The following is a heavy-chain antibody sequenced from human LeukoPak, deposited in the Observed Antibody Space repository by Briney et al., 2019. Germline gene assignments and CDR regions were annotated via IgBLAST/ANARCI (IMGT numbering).Heavy chain of an antibody. CDR3: ARGIYDSSDFEYFQH. CDR2: INPNSGGT. Sequence: LWASVKVSCKASGYTFTGYYMHWVRQAPGQGLEWMGWINPNSGGTNYAQKFQGRVTMTRDTSISTAYMVLSRLRSDDTAVYYCARGIYDSSDFEYFQHWGQGTLVTVSS. V-gene: IGHV1-2*02. D-gene: IGHD3-22*01. CDR1: GYTFTGYY. J-gene: IGHJ1*01.